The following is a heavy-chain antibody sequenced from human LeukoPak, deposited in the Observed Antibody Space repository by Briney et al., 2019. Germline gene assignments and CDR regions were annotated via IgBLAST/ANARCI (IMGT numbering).Heavy chain of an antibody. CDR2: ISSNSDYI. J-gene: IGHJ4*02. D-gene: IGHD6-13*01. CDR3: ARVPYSSWFYFDF. Sequence: GGSLRLSCAASGFTFSTYNMNWVRQAPGKGLEWISSISSNSDYIYYADSLKGRFTISRDNAKNSLHLQMNSLRAEDTAVYYCARVPYSSWFYFDFWGQGTLVTVSS. V-gene: IGHV3-21*01. CDR1: GFTFSTYN.